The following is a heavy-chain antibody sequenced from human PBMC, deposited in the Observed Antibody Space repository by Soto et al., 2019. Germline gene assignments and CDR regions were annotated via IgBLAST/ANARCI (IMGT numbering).Heavy chain of an antibody. V-gene: IGHV1-18*01. CDR3: ARDYCTSTSCYGVDY. CDR2: ISGSRGKT. J-gene: IGHJ4*02. CDR1: GDTFATYG. D-gene: IGHD2-2*01. Sequence: QVQLVQSGAEVKMPGASVKVSCKASGDTFATYGISWVRQAPGKGLEWMGWISGSRGKTRYAQRFQGRSIMTADTSTSTAYMELRSLSSDDTVVYYCARDYCTSTSCYGVDYWGQGALVTVSS.